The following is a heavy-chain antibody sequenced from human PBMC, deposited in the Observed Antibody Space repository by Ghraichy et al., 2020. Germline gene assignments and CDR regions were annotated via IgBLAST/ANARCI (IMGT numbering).Heavy chain of an antibody. CDR1: GFTFSEYG. CDR2: IRIEGSDT. D-gene: IGHD1-26*01. V-gene: IGHV3-30*02. Sequence: GGSLRLSCAASGFTFSEYGMNWVRQAPGKGLEWVASIRIEGSDTYYEDSVRGRFTISSDTSKNTLYLQMNTLRVEDTAAYYCAGDWWDSAIDYWGQGTLVTVSS. CDR3: AGDWWDSAIDY. J-gene: IGHJ4*02.